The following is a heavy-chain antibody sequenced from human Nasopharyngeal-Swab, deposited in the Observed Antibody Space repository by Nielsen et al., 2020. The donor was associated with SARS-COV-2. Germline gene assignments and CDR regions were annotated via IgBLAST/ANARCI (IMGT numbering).Heavy chain of an antibody. D-gene: IGHD6-19*01. J-gene: IGHJ4*02. CDR1: GFTFSSYA. Sequence: GGSLRLSCAASGFTFSSYAMSWVRQAPGKGLEWVSAISGSGGSTYYADSVKGRFTIPRDNSKNTLYLQMNSLRAEDTAVYYCAKDQGDQWLVLDYWGQGTLVTVSS. CDR2: ISGSGGST. V-gene: IGHV3-23*01. CDR3: AKDQGDQWLVLDY.